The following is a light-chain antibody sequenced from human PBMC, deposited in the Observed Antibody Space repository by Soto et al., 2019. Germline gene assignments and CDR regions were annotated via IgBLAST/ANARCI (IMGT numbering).Light chain of an antibody. Sequence: DIQMTQSPSTLSASVGDRVTITCRASQSISSRLAWYQQKPGTAPNLLIYDASSLQGGVPSRFSGSGSGTDFTLTISTLQPEDFATYYCLQTYSLPVAFGGGTKVDIK. V-gene: IGKV1-5*01. J-gene: IGKJ4*01. CDR3: LQTYSLPVA. CDR1: QSISSR. CDR2: DAS.